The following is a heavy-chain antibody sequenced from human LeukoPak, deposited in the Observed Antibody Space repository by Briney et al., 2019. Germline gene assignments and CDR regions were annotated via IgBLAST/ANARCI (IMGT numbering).Heavy chain of an antibody. CDR2: ISYDGSNK. V-gene: IGHV3-30*18. CDR1: GFTFSSYG. J-gene: IGHJ4*02. CDR3: AKDRGTDYGGNSIDY. D-gene: IGHD4-23*01. Sequence: PGGSLGLSCAASGFTFSSYGMHWVRQAPGKGLEWVAVISYDGSNKYYADSVKGRFTISRDNSKNTLYLQMNSLRAEDTAVYYCAKDRGTDYGGNSIDYWGQGTLVTVSS.